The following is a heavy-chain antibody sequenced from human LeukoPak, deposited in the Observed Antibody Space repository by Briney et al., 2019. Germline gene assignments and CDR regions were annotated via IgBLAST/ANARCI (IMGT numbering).Heavy chain of an antibody. Sequence: GGSLRLSCAVAGFTFSSYAMSWVRQAAGEGLEWVANIKQDGSEKYYVDSVKGRFTISRDNAKNSLYLQMNSLRAEDTAVYYCARARPAAGTNWGQGTLVTVSS. V-gene: IGHV3-7*01. D-gene: IGHD6-13*01. J-gene: IGHJ4*02. CDR2: IKQDGSEK. CDR3: ARARPAAGTN. CDR1: GFTFSSYA.